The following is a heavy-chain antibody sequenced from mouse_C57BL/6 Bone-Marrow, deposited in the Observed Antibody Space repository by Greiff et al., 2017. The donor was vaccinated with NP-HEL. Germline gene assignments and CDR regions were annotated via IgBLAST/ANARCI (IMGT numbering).Heavy chain of an antibody. CDR1: GFTFSDYY. D-gene: IGHD1-1*01. J-gene: IGHJ3*01. V-gene: IGHV5-12*01. CDR2: ISNGGGST. Sequence: EVKLVESGGGLVQPGGSLKLSCAASGFTFSDYYMYWVRQTPEKRLEWVAYISNGGGSTYYPDTVKGRFTISRDNAKNTLYLQMSRLKSEDTAMYYCARHGPNLLLRFAYWGQGTLVTVSA. CDR3: ARHGPNLLLRFAY.